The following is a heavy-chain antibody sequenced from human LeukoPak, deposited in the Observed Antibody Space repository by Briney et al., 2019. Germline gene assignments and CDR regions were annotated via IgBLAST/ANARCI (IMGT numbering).Heavy chain of an antibody. CDR1: GGSFSGYY. D-gene: IGHD5-18*01. V-gene: IGHV4-34*01. CDR2: INHSGST. CDR3: ARGSVGYSYGSIWAM. J-gene: IGHJ3*02. Sequence: PSETLSLTCAVYGGSFSGYYWSWIRQPPGKGLEWIGEINHSGSTNYNPSLKSRVTISVDTSKNQFSLKLSSVTAADTAVYYCARGSVGYSYGSIWAMWGQGTMVTVSS.